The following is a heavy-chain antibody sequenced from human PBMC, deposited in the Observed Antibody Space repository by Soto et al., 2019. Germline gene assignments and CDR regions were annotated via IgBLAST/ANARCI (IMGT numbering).Heavy chain of an antibody. CDR2: ISYDGSNK. Sequence: QVQLVESGGGVVQPGRSLRLSCAASGFTFSSYAMHWVRQAPGKGLEWVAVISYDGSNKYYADSVKGRFTISRDNSKNMLYLQMKSLRAEDTSVYYCAREIERLLGYWGQGTLVTVSS. CDR3: AREIERLLGY. V-gene: IGHV3-30-3*01. CDR1: GFTFSSYA. D-gene: IGHD3-3*01. J-gene: IGHJ4*02.